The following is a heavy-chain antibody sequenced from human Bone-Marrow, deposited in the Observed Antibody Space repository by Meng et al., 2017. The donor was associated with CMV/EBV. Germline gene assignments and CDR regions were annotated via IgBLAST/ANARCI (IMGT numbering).Heavy chain of an antibody. CDR3: ARDGEGQLVHQFDL. J-gene: IGHJ5*02. D-gene: IGHD1-1*01. Sequence: GGSLRLSCVASGFTFSNYKMNWVRQAPGKGPEWVSHIWNGGAIYADSVKGRFTATRDNAKNSLYMEMNLLRAEDTAVYYCARDGEGQLVHQFDLWGQGIWVTVSS. CDR2: IWNGGA. V-gene: IGHV3-48*03. CDR1: GFTFSNYK.